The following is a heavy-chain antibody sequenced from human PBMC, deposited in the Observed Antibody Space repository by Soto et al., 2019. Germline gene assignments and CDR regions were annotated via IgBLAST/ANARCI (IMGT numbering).Heavy chain of an antibody. CDR1: GGTFRNYP. V-gene: IGHV1-69*02. CDR2: IFPLTDIP. J-gene: IGHJ4*02. CDR3: ARGPLVVLNYFES. Sequence: HVQLVQSGTEVKKPGSSVKVSCKASGGTFRNYPINWVRQAPGQGLEWMGSIFPLTDIPDYAQKFQARLTISADKSTSPAYMELSSLTSDDTAMYFCARGPLVVLNYFESWGQGTLVTVSS.